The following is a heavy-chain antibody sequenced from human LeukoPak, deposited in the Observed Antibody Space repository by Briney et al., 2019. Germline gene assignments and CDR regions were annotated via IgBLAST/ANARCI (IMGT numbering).Heavy chain of an antibody. CDR3: ARESVVPAAVYYCDY. CDR2: IIHSGST. Sequence: TSETQSLTCAVYGGSFSGYYWRWIRQPPRKGLEWIGEIIHSGSTNYDPSLKGRVTISVETSKNQFSLKRSSVTASDTAVYYCARESVVPAAVYYCDYWGQGTLVTVSS. CDR1: GGSFSGYY. V-gene: IGHV4-34*12. D-gene: IGHD2-2*01. J-gene: IGHJ4*02.